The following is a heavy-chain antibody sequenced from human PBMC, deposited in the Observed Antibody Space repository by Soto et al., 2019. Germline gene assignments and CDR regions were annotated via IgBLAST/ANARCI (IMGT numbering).Heavy chain of an antibody. CDR3: ARRYGSGSYYYYYGMDV. CDR2: INHSGST. D-gene: IGHD3-10*01. CDR1: GGYFSGYY. Sequence: SETLSLTWAVYGGYFSGYYGSWIRPPPGKGLEWIGEINHSGSTNYNPSLKSRVTISVDTSKNQFSLKLSSVTAADTAVYYCARRYGSGSYYYYYGMDVWGQGTTVTVSS. V-gene: IGHV4-34*01. J-gene: IGHJ6*02.